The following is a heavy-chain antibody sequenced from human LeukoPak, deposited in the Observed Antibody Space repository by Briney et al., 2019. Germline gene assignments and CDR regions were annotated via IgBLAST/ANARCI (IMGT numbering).Heavy chain of an antibody. CDR1: GFTFSSYW. Sequence: PGGSLRLSCAASGFTFSSYWMHWVRQAPGKGLVWVSRINNDGSSETYADSVKGRFTISRDNAKNTLYVQMNSLRAEDTAVYYCAREDPYSEGMDVWGQGTSVTVSS. V-gene: IGHV3-74*03. CDR2: INNDGSSE. J-gene: IGHJ6*02. D-gene: IGHD3-9*01. CDR3: AREDPYSEGMDV.